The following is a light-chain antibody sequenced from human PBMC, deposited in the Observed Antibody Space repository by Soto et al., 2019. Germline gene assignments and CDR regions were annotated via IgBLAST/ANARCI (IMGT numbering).Light chain of an antibody. CDR2: DVS. V-gene: IGKV1-5*01. Sequence: DIQMTQSPSTLSASVGERVTITCRASQSVTNWLAWYQQKPGKAPKLLIYDVSSLESGVPSRFSGSGSGTEFILTISSLQPDDFATYYCQQYNSYSPSTFGPGSNVDI. J-gene: IGKJ3*01. CDR1: QSVTNW. CDR3: QQYNSYSPST.